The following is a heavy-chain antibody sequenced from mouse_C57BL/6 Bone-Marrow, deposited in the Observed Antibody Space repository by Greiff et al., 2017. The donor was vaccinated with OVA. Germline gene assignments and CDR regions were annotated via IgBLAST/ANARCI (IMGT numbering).Heavy chain of an antibody. CDR1: GYAFSSYW. CDR3: AREGVGSD. D-gene: IGHD4-1*01. CDR2: IYPGDGDT. Sequence: QVHVKQSGAELVKPGASVKISCKASGYAFSSYWMNWVKQRPGKGLEWIGQIYPGDGDTNYNGKFKGKATLTADKSSSTAYMQLSSLTSEDSAVYFCAREGVGSDWGQGTSVTISS. V-gene: IGHV1-80*01. J-gene: IGHJ4*01.